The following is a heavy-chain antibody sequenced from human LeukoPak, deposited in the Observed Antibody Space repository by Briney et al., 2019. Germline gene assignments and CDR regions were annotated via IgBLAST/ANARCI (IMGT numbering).Heavy chain of an antibody. CDR2: INPNSGGT. J-gene: IGHJ3*02. CDR1: GYTFTGYY. Sequence: ASVKVSCKASGYTFTGYYLHWVRQAPGQGLEWMGWINPNSGGTNYAQKFQGRVTMTRDTSISTAYMELSRLRSDDTAVYYCARDRDYYDSSGYYYPHDAFDIWGQGTMVTVSS. V-gene: IGHV1-2*02. D-gene: IGHD3-22*01. CDR3: ARDRDYYDSSGYYYPHDAFDI.